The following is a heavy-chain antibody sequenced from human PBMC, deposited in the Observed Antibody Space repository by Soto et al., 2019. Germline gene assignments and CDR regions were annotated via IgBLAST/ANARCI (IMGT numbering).Heavy chain of an antibody. Sequence: EGQLLESGEGLVQPGGSLKLSCAASGFTFSNYAMSWVRQAPGKGLEWVSGIGGSGSNTYYADSVKGRFTISRDNSKNTLFLQMNSLRAEDTAEYYCARVVRYSDTPFGMDVWGQGTTVTASS. CDR2: IGGSGSNT. CDR3: ARVVRYSDTPFGMDV. V-gene: IGHV3-23*01. D-gene: IGHD3-9*01. J-gene: IGHJ6*02. CDR1: GFTFSNYA.